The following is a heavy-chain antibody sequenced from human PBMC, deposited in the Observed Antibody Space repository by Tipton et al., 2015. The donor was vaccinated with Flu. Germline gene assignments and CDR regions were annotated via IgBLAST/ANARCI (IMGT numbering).Heavy chain of an antibody. J-gene: IGHJ3*01. D-gene: IGHD3-9*01. Sequence: SLRLSCAASEFTFSLHWMSWLRQAPGKGLEWVGNIKQDGSEQDYVDSVKGRFSISRDNDKNSLYLQLDGLRAEGTAVYYCARGTIGYACVTGYYRLATFVFWGEGTRVTVSA. CDR3: ARGTIGYACVTGYYRLATFVF. V-gene: IGHV3-7*01. CDR1: EFTFSLHW. CDR2: IKQDGSEQ.